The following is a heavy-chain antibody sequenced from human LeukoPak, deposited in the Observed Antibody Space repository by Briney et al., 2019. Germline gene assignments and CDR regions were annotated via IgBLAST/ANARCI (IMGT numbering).Heavy chain of an antibody. CDR1: GFTFSRFW. Sequence: GGSLRLSCVASGFTFSRFWMSWVRQAPGKGLEWVANIKEDGSEKNYVDSVKGRFTISRDNAKNSLYLQMNSLRAEDTAVYYCARDLLDGGTGDYFFDYWGQGTLVSVSS. CDR3: ARDLLDGGTGDYFFDY. D-gene: IGHD2-21*02. V-gene: IGHV3-7*03. J-gene: IGHJ4*02. CDR2: IKEDGSEK.